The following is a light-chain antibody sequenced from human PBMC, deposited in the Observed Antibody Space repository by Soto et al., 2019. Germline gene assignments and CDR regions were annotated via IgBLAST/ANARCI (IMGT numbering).Light chain of an antibody. Sequence: DIQMTQSPSSLSAYVGDSVTISCRASQNINKNLNWYQQKSGKAPNLLIYGASNFQSGVPSRFRGSGSGTDFTLAITDLQPEDFATYYCQQSFHTPYTFGHGNKLEI. J-gene: IGKJ2*01. CDR3: QQSFHTPYT. CDR2: GAS. CDR1: QNINKN. V-gene: IGKV1-39*01.